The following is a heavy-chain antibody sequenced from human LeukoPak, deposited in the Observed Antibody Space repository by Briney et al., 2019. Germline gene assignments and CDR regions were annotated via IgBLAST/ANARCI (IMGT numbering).Heavy chain of an antibody. J-gene: IGHJ4*02. D-gene: IGHD3-3*01. CDR3: ARIPDFWSGYSPGY. V-gene: IGHV1-18*01. CDR1: GYTFTSYG. CDR2: ISAYNGNT. Sequence: ASVKVSCKASGYTFTSYGISWVRQAPGQGLEWMGWISAYNGNTNYAQKLQGRVTMTTDTSTSTAYMELRSLRSDDTAVYYCARIPDFWSGYSPGYWGQGTLVTVSS.